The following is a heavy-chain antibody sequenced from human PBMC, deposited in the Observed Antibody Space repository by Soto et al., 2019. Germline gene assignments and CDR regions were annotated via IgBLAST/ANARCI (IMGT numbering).Heavy chain of an antibody. CDR1: GFTFSNYA. Sequence: PGGSLRLSCAASGFTFSNYAIRWARQAPGKGLEWVSSITGSGDSTYYADSVKGRFTISRDNSKNTVYLQMNSLRVEDTAVYYCAKDPLKYSSSWYLEWWFDPWGQGTLVTVSS. J-gene: IGHJ5*02. D-gene: IGHD6-13*01. V-gene: IGHV3-23*01. CDR3: AKDPLKYSSSWYLEWWFDP. CDR2: ITGSGDST.